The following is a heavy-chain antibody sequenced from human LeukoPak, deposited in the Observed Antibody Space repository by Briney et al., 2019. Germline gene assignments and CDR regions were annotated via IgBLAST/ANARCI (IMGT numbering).Heavy chain of an antibody. CDR3: ARPLDCNYGGTAFDI. D-gene: IGHD4-23*01. V-gene: IGHV4-39*01. CDR2: IDYSGSP. J-gene: IGHJ3*02. Sequence: PSETLSLTCTVSGGSVSNSNDCWGWIRQPPGKQLEWIGSIDYSGSPLYNPSLKSRVTISVDTSKNQFSLKLSSVTAADTAVYYCARPLDCNYGGTAFDIWGQGTMVTVSS. CDR1: GGSVSNSNDC.